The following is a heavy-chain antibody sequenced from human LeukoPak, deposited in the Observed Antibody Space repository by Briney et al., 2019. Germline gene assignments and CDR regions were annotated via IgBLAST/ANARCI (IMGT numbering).Heavy chain of an antibody. CDR1: GFTFGDYA. CDR3: SYDFWSGYYPSLDY. D-gene: IGHD3-3*01. CDR2: IRSKAYGGTT. J-gene: IGHJ4*02. Sequence: PGGSLRLSCTASGFTFGDYAMSWVRQAPGKGLEWVCFIRSKAYGGTTEYAASVKGRFAISRDDSKSIAYLQMNSLKTEDTAVYYCSYDFWSGYYPSLDYWGQGTLVTVSS. V-gene: IGHV3-49*04.